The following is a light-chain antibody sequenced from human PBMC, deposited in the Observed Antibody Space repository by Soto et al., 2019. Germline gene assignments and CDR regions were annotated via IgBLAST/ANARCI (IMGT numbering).Light chain of an antibody. Sequence: EIVLTQSPATLSLSPGERATLSCRASQSVSSYLAWYQQKPGQAPRLLIYDASNRATGIPARFSGSGSGTDFTPTSSSLEPEDFAVYYCQQRSKRWTFGQGTKVEIK. CDR2: DAS. CDR1: QSVSSY. CDR3: QQRSKRWT. J-gene: IGKJ1*01. V-gene: IGKV3-11*01.